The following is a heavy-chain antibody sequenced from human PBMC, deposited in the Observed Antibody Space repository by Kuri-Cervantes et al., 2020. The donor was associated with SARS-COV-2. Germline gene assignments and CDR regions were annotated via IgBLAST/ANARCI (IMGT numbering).Heavy chain of an antibody. CDR2: INPKSGAT. CDR3: ARDSGDWNPDGLDI. Sequence: ASVKVSCKTSGYIFTAYYIHWVRQAPGQGLEWMGWINPKSGATSHAQNFQGRVSTTTDTSSSTAYMELSRLRSDDTAVYYCARDSGDWNPDGLDIWGQGTMVTVSS. V-gene: IGHV1-2*02. D-gene: IGHD1-1*01. J-gene: IGHJ3*02. CDR1: GYIFTAYY.